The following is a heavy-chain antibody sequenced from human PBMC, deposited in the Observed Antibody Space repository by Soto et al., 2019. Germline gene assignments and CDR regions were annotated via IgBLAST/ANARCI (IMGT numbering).Heavy chain of an antibody. CDR3: AGLSKRYDRSGYYAPPFDY. V-gene: IGHV1-46*01. J-gene: IGHJ4*02. CDR1: GYTFTSYY. CDR2: INPSGGST. D-gene: IGHD3-22*01. Sequence: QVQLVQSGAEVKKPGASVKVSCKASGYTFTSYYMHWVRQAPGQGLEWMGIINPSGGSTSYAQKFQGSVTMTRDTSASKVYLELSSVRSEDTAVYYCAGLSKRYDRSGYYAPPFDYWGQGTLVTVSS.